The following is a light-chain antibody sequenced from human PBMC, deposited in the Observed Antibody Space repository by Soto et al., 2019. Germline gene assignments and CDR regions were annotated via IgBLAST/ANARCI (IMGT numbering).Light chain of an antibody. CDR2: WAS. CDR3: QQYYSPPWT. Sequence: IRMTQSQDSLAVSLGERATINCKSSQSVLYSSNNKNYLAWYQQKPGQPPKLLIYWASTRESGVPDRFSGSGSGTDFTLTISSLQAEDVAVYYCQQYYSPPWTFGQGTKVDIK. J-gene: IGKJ1*01. V-gene: IGKV4-1*01. CDR1: QSVLYSSNNKNY.